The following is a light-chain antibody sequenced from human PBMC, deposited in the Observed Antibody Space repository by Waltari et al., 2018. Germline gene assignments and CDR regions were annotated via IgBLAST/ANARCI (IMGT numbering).Light chain of an antibody. J-gene: IGKJ5*01. Sequence: EIWLTQAPAALSLSPGARATLSCRASQSISTYLAWYQQKPGQPPRLLIYDASRRATGISARFSGSGSGTDFTLTISSLEPEDFAVYYCQQRYRWVTFGQGTRLEIK. V-gene: IGKV3-11*01. CDR2: DAS. CDR3: QQRYRWVT. CDR1: QSISTY.